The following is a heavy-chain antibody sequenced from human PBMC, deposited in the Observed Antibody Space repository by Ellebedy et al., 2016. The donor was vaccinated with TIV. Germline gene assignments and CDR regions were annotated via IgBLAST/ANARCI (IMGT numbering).Heavy chain of an antibody. D-gene: IGHD3-10*01. Sequence: KVSCKGSGYSFTSSWIGWVRQMPGQGLEWMGLIYPGDSDTRYSPSFQGQVTISADKSISTAYLQWSSLKASDTAMYYCAIGGYDGSGSYYNNHNWFDPWGQGTLVTVSS. CDR1: GYSFTSSW. J-gene: IGHJ5*02. V-gene: IGHV5-51*01. CDR2: IYPGDSDT. CDR3: AIGGYDGSGSYYNNHNWFDP.